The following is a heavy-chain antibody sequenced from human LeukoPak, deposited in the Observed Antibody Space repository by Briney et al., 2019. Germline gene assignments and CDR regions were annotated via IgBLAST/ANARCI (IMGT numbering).Heavy chain of an antibody. CDR3: AKVRRWELLQYYFDY. Sequence: GGSLRLSCAASGFTFSSYGMHWVRQAPGKGLEWVAVISYDGSNKYYADSVKGRFTISRDNSKNTLYLQMNSLRAEDTAVYYCAKVRRWELLQYYFDYWGQGTLVTVSS. CDR1: GFTFSSYG. CDR2: ISYDGSNK. D-gene: IGHD1-26*01. V-gene: IGHV3-30*18. J-gene: IGHJ4*02.